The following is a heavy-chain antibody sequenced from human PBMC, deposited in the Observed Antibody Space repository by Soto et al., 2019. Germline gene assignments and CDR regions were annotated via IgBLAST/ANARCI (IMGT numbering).Heavy chain of an antibody. CDR3: ATSITYYYDSSGYPRPLDAFDI. J-gene: IGHJ3*02. V-gene: IGHV1-24*01. CDR2: FDPEDGET. D-gene: IGHD3-22*01. CDR1: GYTLTELS. Sequence: EASVKVSCKVSGYTLTELSMHWVRQAPGKRLEWMGGFDPEDGETIYAQKFQGRVTMTEDTSTDTAYMELSSLRSEDTAVYYCATSITYYYDSSGYPRPLDAFDIWGQGTMVTVSS.